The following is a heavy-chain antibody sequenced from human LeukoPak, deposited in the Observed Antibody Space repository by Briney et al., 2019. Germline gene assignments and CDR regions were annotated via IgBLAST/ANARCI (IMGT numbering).Heavy chain of an antibody. D-gene: IGHD6-13*01. Sequence: PSETLSLTCVVSGGSISSSWWSWVRQPPGKGLEWIGEISHSGTTSYNPSLKSRVTISVDKSRNQFSLEVSSVTAADTALYYCTTAFGYSRDWGQGTLVTVSS. CDR3: TTAFGYSRD. CDR1: GGSISSSW. J-gene: IGHJ4*02. CDR2: ISHSGTT. V-gene: IGHV4-4*02.